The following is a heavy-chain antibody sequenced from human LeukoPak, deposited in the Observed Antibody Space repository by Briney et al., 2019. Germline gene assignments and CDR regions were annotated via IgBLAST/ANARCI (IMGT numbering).Heavy chain of an antibody. CDR3: ARVGPLLWFGESPGYYYYGMDV. CDR1: GFTFSSYW. J-gene: IGHJ6*04. V-gene: IGHV3-7*03. CDR2: IKQDGSEK. D-gene: IGHD3-10*01. Sequence: PGGSLRLSCGASGFTFSSYWMSWVRQAPGKGLEWVANIKQDGSEKYYVDSVKGRFTISRDNAKNSLYLQMNSLRAEDTAVYYCARVGPLLWFGESPGYYYYGMDVWGKGTTVTVSS.